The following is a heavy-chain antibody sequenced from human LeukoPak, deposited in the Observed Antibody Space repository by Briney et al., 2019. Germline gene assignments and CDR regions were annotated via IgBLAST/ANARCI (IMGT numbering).Heavy chain of an antibody. CDR1: GGSISSYY. D-gene: IGHD3-22*01. CDR3: ARRSQHYDSSGYYWYYFDY. V-gene: IGHV4-59*08. CDR2: IYYSGST. J-gene: IGHJ4*02. Sequence: SETLSLTCTVSGGSISSYYWSWIRQPPGKGLEWIGYIYYSGSTNYNPSLKSRVTISVDTSKNQFSLKPSSVTAADTAVYYCARRSQHYDSSGYYWYYFDYWGQGTLVTVSS.